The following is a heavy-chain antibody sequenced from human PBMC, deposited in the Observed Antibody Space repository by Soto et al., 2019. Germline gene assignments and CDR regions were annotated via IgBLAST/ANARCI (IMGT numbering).Heavy chain of an antibody. V-gene: IGHV1-18*01. D-gene: IGHD5-12*01. CDR2: INTYNGMT. CDR1: GYTFMNYH. CDR3: AKSPRGEMATD. J-gene: IGHJ4*02. Sequence: QVQLVQSGGEVKKPGASVTVSCKASGYTFMNYHITWVRQAPGQGLEWMAWINTYNGMTDYAQRFQGRVTMTRDTSTSTAYMELRNLGSDGTAVFFCAKSPRGEMATDWGQGPLVTVSS.